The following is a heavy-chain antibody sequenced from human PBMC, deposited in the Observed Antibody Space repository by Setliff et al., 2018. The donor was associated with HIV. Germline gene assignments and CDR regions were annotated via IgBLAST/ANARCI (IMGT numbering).Heavy chain of an antibody. CDR3: ARLRESLKVGFVFDF. Sequence: SETLSLTCTVSGDSISGQYWTWIRQPPGKGLEWIGYIYNSASTSYNPSLKSRVTISVDTSKNQFSLKLRSVTATDTAVYYCARLRESLKVGFVFDFWGQGTKVTVSS. V-gene: IGHV4-4*09. D-gene: IGHD3-22*01. CDR1: GDSISGQY. J-gene: IGHJ3*01. CDR2: IYNSAST.